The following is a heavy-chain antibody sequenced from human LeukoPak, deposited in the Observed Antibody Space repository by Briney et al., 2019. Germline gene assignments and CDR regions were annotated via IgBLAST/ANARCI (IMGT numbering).Heavy chain of an antibody. CDR2: IYFGDSDT. Sequence: PGKSLKISCKDSGYNFNTYWIAWMRQMPGKGLEWMGIIYFGDSDTRYSPSFQGQVTISADKSIRTTYLQWSSLKASDTAMYYCAKHNHGLTDWGQGTLVTVSS. V-gene: IGHV5-51*01. CDR3: AKHNHGLTD. J-gene: IGHJ1*01. CDR1: GYNFNTYW. D-gene: IGHD1-1*01.